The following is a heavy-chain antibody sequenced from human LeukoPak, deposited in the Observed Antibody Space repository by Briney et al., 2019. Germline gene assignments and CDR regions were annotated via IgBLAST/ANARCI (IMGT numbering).Heavy chain of an antibody. J-gene: IGHJ4*02. CDR2: IESKIDGETT. V-gene: IGHV3-15*06. D-gene: IGHD3-10*02. Sequence: GGSLRLSCAASGFTFNIAWMSWVRQAPGKGLEWVGRIESKIDGETTKYAAALKGRFTISRDESKNTLYLQMHSLETEDTAVYYCPTVRQPFGVLGKWGQGTLVTVSA. CDR1: GFTFNIAW. CDR3: PTVRQPFGVLGK.